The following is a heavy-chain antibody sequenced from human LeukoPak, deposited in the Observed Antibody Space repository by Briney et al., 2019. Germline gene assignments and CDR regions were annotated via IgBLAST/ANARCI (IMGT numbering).Heavy chain of an antibody. CDR3: ARSVSISPMFDY. J-gene: IGHJ4*02. V-gene: IGHV1-2*02. CDR1: GYTFTGYY. Sequence: ASVKVSCKASGYTFTGYYMDWVRQAPGQGLEWMGWINPNTGSTNFAQKFQGRVAMMRATSITTFYMELNSLRSDDTAVYYCARSVSISPMFDYWGQGTLIPVSS. D-gene: IGHD4-11*01. CDR2: INPNTGST.